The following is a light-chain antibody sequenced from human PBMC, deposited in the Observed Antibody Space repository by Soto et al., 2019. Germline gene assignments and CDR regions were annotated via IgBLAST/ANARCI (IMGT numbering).Light chain of an antibody. J-gene: IGLJ3*02. CDR2: GNS. V-gene: IGLV1-40*01. Sequence: QSVLTQPPSVSGAPGQRVTISCTGSSSNIGAGYDVHWYQQLPGTAPKVLIYGNSNRPSGVPDRFSGSKSGTSASLAISGLRSEDEADYYCAAWDDSLSAWVFGGGTKLTVL. CDR3: AAWDDSLSAWV. CDR1: SSNIGAGYD.